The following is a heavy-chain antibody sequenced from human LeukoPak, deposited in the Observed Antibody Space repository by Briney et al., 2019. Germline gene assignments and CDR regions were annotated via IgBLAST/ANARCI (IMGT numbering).Heavy chain of an antibody. D-gene: IGHD3-10*01. CDR2: IYYSGST. CDR3: ARRPRYYGSGSYYGTYFDY. Sequence: PSETLSLTCTVSGDSISTSNSYWGWIRQPPGKGLEWIGSIYYSGSTYYNPSLKSRVTISVDASKNQFSLKLSSVTAADTAVYYCARRPRYYGSGSYYGTYFDYWGQGTLVTVSS. V-gene: IGHV4-39*01. J-gene: IGHJ4*02. CDR1: GDSISTSNSY.